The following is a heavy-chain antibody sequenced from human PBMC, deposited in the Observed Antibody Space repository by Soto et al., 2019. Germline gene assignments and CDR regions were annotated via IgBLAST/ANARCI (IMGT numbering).Heavy chain of an antibody. J-gene: IGHJ6*02. CDR2: INPKSGDT. D-gene: IGHD4-17*01. CDR3: ARGDATKIVVTTYYAMDV. Sequence: ASVKVSCKASGYSIIDYYIYWVRQVPGQGLEWMGWINPKSGDTDYAQKFQGRVTITADESTNIVYMDVTSLRSEDTAVYYCARGDATKIVVTTYYAMDVWGQGTTVTVSS. V-gene: IGHV1-8*03. CDR1: GYSIIDYY.